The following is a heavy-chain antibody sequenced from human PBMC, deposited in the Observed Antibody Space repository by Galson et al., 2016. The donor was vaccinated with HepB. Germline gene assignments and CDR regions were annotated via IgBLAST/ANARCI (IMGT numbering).Heavy chain of an antibody. J-gene: IGHJ4*02. CDR1: GYSFSGYW. V-gene: IGHV5-51*01. D-gene: IGHD2-2*01. CDR2: IYPGDSDT. Sequence: QSGAEVKKPGESLKIFCKGSGYSFSGYWIGWVRQMPGKGLEWMGLIYPGDSDTRYSPSFQGQVTISADKSISTAYLQWNSLKASDTAMYYCAGHVGHCSDTNCYDRDHWGQGTLVTVSS. CDR3: AGHVGHCSDTNCYDRDH.